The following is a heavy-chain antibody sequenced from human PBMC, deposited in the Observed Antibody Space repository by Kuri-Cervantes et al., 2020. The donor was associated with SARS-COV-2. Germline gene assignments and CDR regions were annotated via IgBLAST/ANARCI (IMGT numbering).Heavy chain of an antibody. V-gene: IGHV1-46*01. D-gene: IGHD3-9*01. Sequence: ASVKVSCKASGYTFTNYYINWVRQAPGQGLEWLGIINPSGGGTTYAQKFQGRGTLTRDTSTSTVYMQLSSLRSEDTAVYYCATSLRYFDWLVRGSASYGMDVWGQGTTVTVSS. CDR1: GYTFTNYY. CDR3: ATSLRYFDWLVRGSASYGMDV. CDR2: INPSGGGT. J-gene: IGHJ6*02.